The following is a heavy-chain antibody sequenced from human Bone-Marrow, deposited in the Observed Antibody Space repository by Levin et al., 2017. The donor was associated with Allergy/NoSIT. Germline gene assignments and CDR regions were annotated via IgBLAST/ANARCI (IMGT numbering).Heavy chain of an antibody. Sequence: SETLSLTCAVYGGSFSGYYWSWIRQPPGKGLEWIGEINHSGSTNYNPSLKSRVTISVDTSKNQFSLKLSSVTAADTAVYYCARVPPPNRYYYDSQKYNWFDPWGQGTLVTVSS. J-gene: IGHJ5*02. CDR2: INHSGST. V-gene: IGHV4-34*01. CDR3: ARVPPPNRYYYDSQKYNWFDP. CDR1: GGSFSGYY. D-gene: IGHD3-22*01.